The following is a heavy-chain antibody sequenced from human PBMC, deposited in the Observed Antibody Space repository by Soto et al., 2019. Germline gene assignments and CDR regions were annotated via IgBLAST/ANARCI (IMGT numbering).Heavy chain of an antibody. CDR3: ARDVSYYYDSSGYYSPRGEWFDS. D-gene: IGHD3-22*01. Sequence: PSETLSLTCTVSGGSISPYYWGWIRQPPGKGLEWIGYIYYSGSTNYNPSLKSRVTISVDTSKNQFSLKLSSVTAADTAVYYCARDVSYYYDSSGYYSPRGEWFDSWGRRTLVPVSS. J-gene: IGHJ5*01. CDR2: IYYSGST. V-gene: IGHV4-59*01. CDR1: GGSISPYY.